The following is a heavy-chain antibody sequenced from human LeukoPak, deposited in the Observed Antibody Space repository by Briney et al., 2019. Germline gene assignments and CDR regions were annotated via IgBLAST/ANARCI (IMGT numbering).Heavy chain of an antibody. D-gene: IGHD3-10*01. CDR3: ARDGHYGSGHVDY. V-gene: IGHV1-2*02. Sequence: GASVKVSCKASGYTFTVFYMQWVRQALGQGLEWMGWINPNSGGTYSAQKFQGRVTMTRDTSTSTAYMELRSLRSDDTAVYYCARDGHYGSGHVDYWGQGTLVTVSS. CDR2: INPNSGGT. CDR1: GYTFTVFY. J-gene: IGHJ4*02.